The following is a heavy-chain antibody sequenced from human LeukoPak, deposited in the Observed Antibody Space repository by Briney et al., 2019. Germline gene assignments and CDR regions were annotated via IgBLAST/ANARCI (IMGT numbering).Heavy chain of an antibody. J-gene: IGHJ5*02. CDR1: GFTFDDYA. Sequence: GGSLRLSCAASGFTFDDYAMHWVRQAPGKGLEWVSGISWNSGSIGYADSVKGRFTISRDNAKNSLYLQMNSLRAEDMALYYCAKAPSPYIAGGNWFDPWGQGTLVTVSS. CDR2: ISWNSGSI. V-gene: IGHV3-9*03. D-gene: IGHD6-13*01. CDR3: AKAPSPYIAGGNWFDP.